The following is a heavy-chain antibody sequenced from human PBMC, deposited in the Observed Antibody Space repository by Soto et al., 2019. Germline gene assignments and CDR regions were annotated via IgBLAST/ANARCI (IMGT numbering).Heavy chain of an antibody. V-gene: IGHV3-23*01. CDR3: AKSPLGYCSCGSCYPPHYFDY. J-gene: IGHJ4*02. CDR1: GFTFSNYA. D-gene: IGHD2-15*01. CDR2: VGGSGDST. Sequence: EVQLLDSGGGLVQPGGSLRLSCAASGFTFSNYAMSWVRQAPGKGLEWVSGVGGSGDSTYYADSVKGRFTISRDNSKDKLDLQMNHLRAEDKAVYYCAKSPLGYCSCGSCYPPHYFDYWGQGTLVTVSS.